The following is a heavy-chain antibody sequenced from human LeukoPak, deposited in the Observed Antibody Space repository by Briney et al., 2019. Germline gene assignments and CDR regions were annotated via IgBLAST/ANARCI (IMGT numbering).Heavy chain of an antibody. CDR3: AKRGVVIRVILVGFHKEAYYFDS. V-gene: IGHV3-23*01. CDR2: ISDGAGST. Sequence: GGSLRLSCAVSGITLSNYGMSWVRQAPGKGLEWVAGISDGAGSTNYADSVKGRFTISRDNPKNTLYLQMNSLRAEDTAVYFCAKRGVVIRVILVGFHKEAYYFDSWGQGALVTVSS. D-gene: IGHD3-22*01. J-gene: IGHJ4*02. CDR1: GITLSNYG.